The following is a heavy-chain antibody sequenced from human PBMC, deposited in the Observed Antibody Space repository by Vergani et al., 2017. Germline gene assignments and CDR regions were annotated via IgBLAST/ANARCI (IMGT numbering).Heavy chain of an antibody. V-gene: IGHV3-13*04. CDR2: IGTAGDT. D-gene: IGHD2-2*01. CDR1: GFTFSSYD. Sequence: EVQLLESGGGLVQPGGSLRLSCAASGFTFSSYDMHWVRQATGKGLEWVSAIGTAGDTYYPGSVKGRFTISRENAKNSLYLQMNSLRAGDTAVYYCARFSVVRGFDPWGQGTLVTVSS. CDR3: ARFSVVRGFDP. J-gene: IGHJ5*02.